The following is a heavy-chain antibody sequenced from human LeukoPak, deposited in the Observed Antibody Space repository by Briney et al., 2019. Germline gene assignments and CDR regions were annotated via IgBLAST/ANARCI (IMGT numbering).Heavy chain of an antibody. J-gene: IGHJ3*02. D-gene: IGHD5-24*01. Sequence: RTGGSLRLSCAASGFTFSSYEMNWVRQAPGKGLDWVSSISSSSSYIYYADSVKGRFTISRDNAKNSLYLQTNSLRAEDTAVYYCASQDEDGYKGAFDIWGQGTMVTVSS. CDR2: ISSSSSYI. CDR3: ASQDEDGYKGAFDI. V-gene: IGHV3-21*01. CDR1: GFTFSSYE.